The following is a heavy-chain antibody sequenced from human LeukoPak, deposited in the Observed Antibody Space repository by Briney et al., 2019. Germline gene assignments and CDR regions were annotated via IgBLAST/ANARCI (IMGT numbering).Heavy chain of an antibody. V-gene: IGHV1-2*02. CDR1: GYTFTGYC. CDR3: ARADAPYNWFDP. CDR2: INPNSGGT. J-gene: IGHJ5*02. Sequence: GASVRVSCKASGYTFTGYCMHWVRQAPGQGLEWMGWINPNSGGTNYAQKFQGRVTMTRDTSISTAYMELSRLRSDDTAVYYCARADAPYNWFDPWGQGTLVTVSS.